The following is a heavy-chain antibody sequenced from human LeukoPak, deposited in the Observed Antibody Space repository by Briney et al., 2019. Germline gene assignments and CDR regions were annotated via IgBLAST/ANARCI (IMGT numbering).Heavy chain of an antibody. CDR3: ARDRRDGYSYFDY. CDR1: GGFLSSYY. CDR2: IYYSGST. Sequence: SETLSLTCTVSGGFLSSYYWSWIRQPPGKGLEWIGYIYYSGSTNYNPSLESRVTISIDTSKNQFSLKLSSVTAADTAVYYCARDRRDGYSYFDYWGQGTLVTVSS. V-gene: IGHV4-59*01. D-gene: IGHD5-24*01. J-gene: IGHJ4*02.